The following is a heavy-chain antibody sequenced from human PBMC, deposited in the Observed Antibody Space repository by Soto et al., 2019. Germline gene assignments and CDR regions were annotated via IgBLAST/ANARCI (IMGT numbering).Heavy chain of an antibody. D-gene: IGHD2-2*01. Sequence: ASVKVSCKASGYTFTSYGISWVRQAPGQGLEWMGWISAYNGNTNYAQKLQGRVTMTTDTSTSTAYMELRSLRSDDTAMYYCARHEIYCSSTSCYLFGAFDIWGQGTMVTVSS. J-gene: IGHJ3*02. CDR2: ISAYNGNT. CDR1: GYTFTSYG. CDR3: ARHEIYCSSTSCYLFGAFDI. V-gene: IGHV1-18*01.